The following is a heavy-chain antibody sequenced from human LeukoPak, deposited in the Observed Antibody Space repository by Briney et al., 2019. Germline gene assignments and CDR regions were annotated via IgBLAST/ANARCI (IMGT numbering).Heavy chain of an antibody. Sequence: SETLSLTCTVSGGSISSSSYYWGWIRQPPGKGLEWIGSIYYSRSTNYNPSLKSRVTISVDKSKNQFSLKLSSVTAADTAVYYCARGGGWFDPWGQGTLVTVSS. CDR1: GGSISSSSYY. J-gene: IGHJ5*02. V-gene: IGHV4-39*07. CDR3: ARGGGWFDP. CDR2: IYYSRST. D-gene: IGHD3-10*01.